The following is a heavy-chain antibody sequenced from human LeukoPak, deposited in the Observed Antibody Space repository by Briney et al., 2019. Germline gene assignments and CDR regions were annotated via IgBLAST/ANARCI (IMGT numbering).Heavy chain of an antibody. Sequence: SSXKVSCKASGGTFSSYAISWVRQAPGQGLEWMGGIIPIFGTANYAQKFQGRVTITTDESTSTAYMELSSLRSEDTAVYYCASLGDGFTTTDYWGQGTLVTVSS. CDR3: ASLGDGFTTTDY. V-gene: IGHV1-69*05. J-gene: IGHJ4*02. CDR1: GGTFSSYA. CDR2: IIPIFGTA. D-gene: IGHD5-24*01.